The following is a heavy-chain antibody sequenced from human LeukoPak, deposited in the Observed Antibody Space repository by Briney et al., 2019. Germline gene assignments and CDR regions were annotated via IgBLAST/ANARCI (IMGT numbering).Heavy chain of an antibody. CDR3: AKDASHYYDSSAIDY. Sequence: GGSLRLSCAASGFTFSSYAMSWVRQAPGKGLEWVSAISGSGGSTYYADSVKGRFTISRDNAKNSLYLQMNSLRAEDTALYYCAKDASHYYDSSAIDYWGQGTLVTVSS. J-gene: IGHJ4*02. V-gene: IGHV3-23*01. CDR1: GFTFSSYA. CDR2: ISGSGGST. D-gene: IGHD3-22*01.